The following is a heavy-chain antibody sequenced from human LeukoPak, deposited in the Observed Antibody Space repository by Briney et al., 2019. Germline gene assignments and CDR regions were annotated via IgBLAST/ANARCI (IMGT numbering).Heavy chain of an antibody. D-gene: IGHD2-2*01. CDR1: GGSIGSSSYY. V-gene: IGHV4-39*07. CDR2: IYYSGST. J-gene: IGHJ4*02. Sequence: SETLSLTRTVSGGSIGSSSYYWGWIRQPPGKGLEWIGSIYYSGSTNYNPSLKSRVTISVDTSKNQFSLKLSSVTAADTAVYYCASMQGDCSSTSCYLAYWGQGTLVTVSS. CDR3: ASMQGDCSSTSCYLAY.